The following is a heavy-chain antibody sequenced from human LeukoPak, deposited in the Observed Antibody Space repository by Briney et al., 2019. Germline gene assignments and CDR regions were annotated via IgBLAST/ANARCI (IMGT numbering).Heavy chain of an antibody. D-gene: IGHD2-2*01. V-gene: IGHV1-46*01. J-gene: IGHJ4*02. CDR3: AREFCSSTSCRREPGY. CDR1: GYTFTSYY. CDR2: INPSGGST. Sequence: ASVKASCKASGYTFTSYYMHWVRQAPGQGLEWMGIINPSGGSTSYAQKFQGRVTMTRDTSTSTVYMELSSLRSEDTAVYYCAREFCSSTSCRREPGYWGQGTLVTVSS.